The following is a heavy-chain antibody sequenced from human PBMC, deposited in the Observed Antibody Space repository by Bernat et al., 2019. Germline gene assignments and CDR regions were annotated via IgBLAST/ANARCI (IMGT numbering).Heavy chain of an antibody. CDR2: IYYSGST. CDR1: GGSISSSSYY. D-gene: IGHD3-3*01. Sequence: QLQLQESGPGLVKPSETLSLTCTVSGGSISSSSYYWGWIRQPPGKGLEWIGSIYYSGSTYYNPSLKSRVTISVDTSKNQFSLKLSSVTAADTAVYYCALYYDLWSSYYGRVDYWGQGTLVTVSS. CDR3: ALYYDLWSSYYGRVDY. V-gene: IGHV4-39*01. J-gene: IGHJ4*02.